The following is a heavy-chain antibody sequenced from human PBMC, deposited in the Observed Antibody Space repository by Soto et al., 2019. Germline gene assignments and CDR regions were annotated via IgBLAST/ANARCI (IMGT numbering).Heavy chain of an antibody. CDR3: ASHPGGRGYCSGGSCLSYYYYMDV. J-gene: IGHJ6*03. Sequence: PSETLSLTCTVSGGSISSSSYYWGWIRQPPGKGLEWIGSIYYSGSTYYNPSLKSRVTISVDTSKNQFSLNLNSVTAADTVLYYCASHPGGRGYCSGGSCLSYYYYMDVWGKGTTVTVSS. CDR1: GGSISSSSYY. D-gene: IGHD2-15*01. CDR2: IYYSGST. V-gene: IGHV4-39*01.